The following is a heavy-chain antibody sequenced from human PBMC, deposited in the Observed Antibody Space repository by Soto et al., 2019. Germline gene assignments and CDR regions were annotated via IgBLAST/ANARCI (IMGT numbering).Heavy chain of an antibody. J-gene: IGHJ5*02. V-gene: IGHV4-39*02. D-gene: IGHD3-3*02. CDR2: IFYLGSS. Sequence: SETLSLTCTVSGDSIISSDFYWGWVRQPPGKGLEWIGSIFYLGSSYYNPSLKSRVTMSVDTSKNQFSLRLRSVTAADTALYFCARDSLALRKNNWFDPWGKRIMVTVS. CDR3: ARDSLALRKNNWFDP. CDR1: GDSIISSDFY.